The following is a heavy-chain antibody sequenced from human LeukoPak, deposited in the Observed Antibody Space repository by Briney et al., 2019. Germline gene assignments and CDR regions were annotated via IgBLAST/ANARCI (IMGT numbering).Heavy chain of an antibody. CDR1: GGSISSYY. D-gene: IGHD1-26*01. CDR3: ARDVGATTSWFDP. Sequence: SETLSLTCTVSGGSISSYYWSWIRQPPGKGLEWIGYIYHSGSTNYNPSLKSRVTISVDTSKNQFSLKLSSVTAADTAVYYCARDVGATTSWFDPWAREPWSPSPQ. J-gene: IGHJ5*02. V-gene: IGHV4-59*01. CDR2: IYHSGST.